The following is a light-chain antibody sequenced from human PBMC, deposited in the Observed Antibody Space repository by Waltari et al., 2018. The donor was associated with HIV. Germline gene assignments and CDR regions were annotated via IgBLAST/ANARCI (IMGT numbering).Light chain of an antibody. V-gene: IGLV2-14*03. CDR2: DVT. CDR1: SSDIGGSTS. J-gene: IGLJ2*01. Sequence: ASVSGSPGQSITISCTGTSSDIGGSTSVSWYQHHPGKAPKLIIYDVTERPTGIPNRFSGSKSDNTASLTISGLQTEDEADFYCSSYITGSPFVFGGGTKVTVL. CDR3: SSYITGSPFV.